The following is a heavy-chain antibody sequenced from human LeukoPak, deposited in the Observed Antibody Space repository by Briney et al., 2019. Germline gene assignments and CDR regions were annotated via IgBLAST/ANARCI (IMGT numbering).Heavy chain of an antibody. D-gene: IGHD5-24*01. CDR3: ARGVRWLQLSYFDY. CDR2: IYYSGST. CDR1: GGSISSYY. J-gene: IGHJ4*02. Sequence: PSETLSLTCTVSGGSISSYYWSWIRQPPGKGLEWIGYIYYSGSTNYNPSPKSRVTISVDTSKNQFSLKLSSVTAADTAVYYCARGVRWLQLSYFDYWGQGTLVTVSS. V-gene: IGHV4-59*12.